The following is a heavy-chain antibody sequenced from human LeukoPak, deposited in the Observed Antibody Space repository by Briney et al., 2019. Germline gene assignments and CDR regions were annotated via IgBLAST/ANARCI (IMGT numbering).Heavy chain of an antibody. J-gene: IGHJ4*02. CDR1: GFTFSTYA. D-gene: IGHD6-19*01. V-gene: IGHV3-48*04. Sequence: QPGGSLRLSCAASGFTFSTYAMSWVRQAPGKGLEWVSYISSSSTTIYYADSVKGRFTISRDNAKNSLYLQMNSLRAEDTAVYYCARDPSSSGWYGYYFDYWGQGTLVSVSS. CDR3: ARDPSSSGWYGYYFDY. CDR2: ISSSSTTI.